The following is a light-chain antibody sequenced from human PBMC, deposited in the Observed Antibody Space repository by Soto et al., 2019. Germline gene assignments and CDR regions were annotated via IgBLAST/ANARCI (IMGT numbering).Light chain of an antibody. CDR3: QQYNNYPPMT. J-gene: IGKJ5*01. V-gene: IGKV3-15*01. Sequence: EIELTQSPATLSVSLGERATLSCRASQSVSSKLAWYQQKPGQAPRLLIYGASSWDTGIPARFSGSGSGTAFTLTISSLQSEDFAVYYCQQYNNYPPMTFGQGTRLDIK. CDR2: GAS. CDR1: QSVSSK.